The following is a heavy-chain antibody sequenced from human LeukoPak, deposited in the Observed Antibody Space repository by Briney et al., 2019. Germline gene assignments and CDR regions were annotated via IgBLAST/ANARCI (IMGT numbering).Heavy chain of an antibody. CDR2: IYHSGST. J-gene: IGHJ3*01. V-gene: IGHV4-59*08. CDR3: ARMVIRAYCSGGSCYEHAFVV. Sequence: PSETLSLTCTVSGGSISSYFWSWIRQPPGKGLEWIGYIYHSGSTNQNPSLKSRVTISVDTSENQFSLKLTSVTAADTAVYYCARMVIRAYCSGGSCYEHAFVVWGQDPMVTVSS. CDR1: GGSISSYF. D-gene: IGHD2-15*01.